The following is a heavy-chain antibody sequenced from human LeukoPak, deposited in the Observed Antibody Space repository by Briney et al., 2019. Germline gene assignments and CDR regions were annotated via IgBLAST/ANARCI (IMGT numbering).Heavy chain of an antibody. D-gene: IGHD6-19*01. CDR1: GFTFSSYS. Sequence: GGSLRLSCAASGFTFSSYSMNWVRQAPGKGLEWVSSISSSGAYIYLADSLKGRFTISRDNAKNSLYLQMNSLRAEDTAVYYCARAIAVAGTDWYFDLWGRGTLVTVSS. J-gene: IGHJ2*01. CDR3: ARAIAVAGTDWYFDL. CDR2: ISSSGAYI. V-gene: IGHV3-21*01.